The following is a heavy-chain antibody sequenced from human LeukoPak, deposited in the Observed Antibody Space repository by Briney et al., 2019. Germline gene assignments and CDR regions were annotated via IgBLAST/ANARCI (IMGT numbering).Heavy chain of an antibody. CDR1: GCTFSSHG. Sequence: GGSLRLSCAVSGCTFSSHGLSWVRQAPGKGLEWVAFISYDGSNKYHPDSVKGRFTISRDNSKNTLYLQTDSLRAEDTAVYYCARDLGKGRYFDYWGQGTLVTVSS. D-gene: IGHD4-23*01. J-gene: IGHJ4*02. CDR2: ISYDGSNK. CDR3: ARDLGKGRYFDY. V-gene: IGHV3-30*03.